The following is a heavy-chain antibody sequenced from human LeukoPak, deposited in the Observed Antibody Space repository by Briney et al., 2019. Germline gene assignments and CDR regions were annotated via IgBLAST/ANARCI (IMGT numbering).Heavy chain of an antibody. V-gene: IGHV4-59*01. CDR1: GGSISSYY. D-gene: IGHD3-22*01. CDR3: ARWQYYYDSSGYFYY. Sequence: SETLSLTCTVSGGSISSYYWSWIRQPPGKGLEWIGYIYYSGSTNYNPSLKSRVTISVDTSKNQFSLKLSSVTAADTAVYYCARWQYYYDSSGYFYYWGQGTLVTVSS. J-gene: IGHJ4*02. CDR2: IYYSGST.